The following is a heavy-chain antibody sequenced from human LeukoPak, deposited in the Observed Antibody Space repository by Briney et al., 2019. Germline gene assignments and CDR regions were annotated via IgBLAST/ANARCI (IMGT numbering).Heavy chain of an antibody. CDR1: GGSISSYH. D-gene: IGHD1-26*01. V-gene: IGHV4-4*07. CDR2: IYSSGST. CDR3: ARDRVGAIDFDY. Sequence: ASETLSLTCSVSGGSISSYHWSWIRQPAGKGLEWIGRIYSSGSTNYNPSLKSRVTISGDKSRNQLSLKLSSVTAADTAVYYCARDRVGAIDFDYWGQGTLVTVSS. J-gene: IGHJ4*02.